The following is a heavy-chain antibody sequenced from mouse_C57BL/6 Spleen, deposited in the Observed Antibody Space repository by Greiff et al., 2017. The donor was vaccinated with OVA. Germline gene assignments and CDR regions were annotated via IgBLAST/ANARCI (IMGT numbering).Heavy chain of an antibody. CDR2: ISDGGSYT. D-gene: IGHD2-1*01. CDR3: AREGVNWYFDV. CDR1: GFTFSSYA. V-gene: IGHV5-4*01. J-gene: IGHJ1*03. Sequence: EVNVVESGGGLVKPGGSLKLSCAASGFTFSSYAMSWVRQTPEKRLEWVATISDGGSYTYYPDNVKGRFTISRDNAKNNLYLQMSHLKSEDTAMYYCAREGVNWYFDVWGTGTTVTVSS.